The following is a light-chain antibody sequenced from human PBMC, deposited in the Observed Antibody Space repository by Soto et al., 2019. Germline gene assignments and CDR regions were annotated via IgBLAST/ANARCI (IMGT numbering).Light chain of an antibody. CDR3: CSYAGSSTSSWV. CDR1: SSDVGSYNL. Sequence: QSVLTQPASVSGSPGQSITISCTGTSSDVGSYNLVSWYQQHPGKAPKLMIYEGSKRPSGVSNRFSGSKSGNTASLTISGLQAEDEADYYCCSYAGSSTSSWVFGTGTKLTVL. J-gene: IGLJ1*01. V-gene: IGLV2-23*01. CDR2: EGS.